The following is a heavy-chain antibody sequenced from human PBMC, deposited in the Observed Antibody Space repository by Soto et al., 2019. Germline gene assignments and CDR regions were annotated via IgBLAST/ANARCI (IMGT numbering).Heavy chain of an antibody. V-gene: IGHV4-38-2*01. CDR1: GYSISGGYY. D-gene: IGHD4-4*01. Sequence: SETLSLTCAVSGYSISGGYYWGWIRQPPGKGLEWIGSIYHSGSTYYNPSLKSRVTISVDTSKNQFSLKLSSVTAADTAVYYCARAVGPRGVTTHFDYWGQGTLVTVYS. J-gene: IGHJ4*02. CDR2: IYHSGST. CDR3: ARAVGPRGVTTHFDY.